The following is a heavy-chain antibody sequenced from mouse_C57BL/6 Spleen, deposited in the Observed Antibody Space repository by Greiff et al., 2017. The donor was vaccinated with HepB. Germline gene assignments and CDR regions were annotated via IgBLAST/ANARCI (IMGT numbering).Heavy chain of an antibody. CDR3: ARGNYYGSSPYAMDY. J-gene: IGHJ4*01. V-gene: IGHV1-53*01. CDR1: GYTFTSYW. Sequence: VQLKQSGTELVKPGASVKLSCKASGYTFTSYWMHWVKQRPGQGLEWIGNINPSNGGTNYNEKFKSKATLTVDKSSSTAYMQLSSLTSEDSAVYYCARGNYYGSSPYAMDYWGQGTSVTVSS. CDR2: INPSNGGT. D-gene: IGHD1-1*01.